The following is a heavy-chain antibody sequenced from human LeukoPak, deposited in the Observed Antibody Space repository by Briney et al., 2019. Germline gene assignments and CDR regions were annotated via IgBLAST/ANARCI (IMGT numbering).Heavy chain of an antibody. CDR2: INNDGSST. CDR3: ASFNQPYCSGGSCYSGY. CDR1: GFTFSSYW. V-gene: IGHV3-74*01. D-gene: IGHD2-15*01. J-gene: IGHJ4*02. Sequence: GGSLRLSCAASGFTFSSYWMHWVRQAPGKGLVWVSRINNDGSSTSYADSVKGRFTISRDNAKNTLYLQMNSLRAEDTAVYYCASFNQPYCSGGSCYSGYWGQGTLVTVSS.